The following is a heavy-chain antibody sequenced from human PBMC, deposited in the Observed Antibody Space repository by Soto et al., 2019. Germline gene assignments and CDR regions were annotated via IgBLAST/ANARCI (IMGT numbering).Heavy chain of an antibody. CDR2: ISWNSGSI. Sequence: GGSLRLSCAASGFTFDDYAMHWVRQAPGKGLEWVSGISWNSGSIGYADSVKGRFTISRDNAKNSLYLQMNSLRAEDTALYYCAKVKNPSGWSEGFDAFDIWGQGTMVTVSS. V-gene: IGHV3-9*01. D-gene: IGHD6-19*01. J-gene: IGHJ3*02. CDR1: GFTFDDYA. CDR3: AKVKNPSGWSEGFDAFDI.